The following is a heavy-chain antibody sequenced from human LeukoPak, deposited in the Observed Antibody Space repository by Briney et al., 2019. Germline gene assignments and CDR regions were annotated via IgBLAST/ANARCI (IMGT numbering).Heavy chain of an antibody. J-gene: IGHJ6*02. V-gene: IGHV3-13*01. CDR3: ARGQGHNSGSYFYYGMDV. CDR1: GFTFRNYD. Sequence: GGSLRLSCAASGFTFRNYDMHWVRQVTGKGLEWVSGIGTAGDTYFAGSVKGRFTISRDNAKNSLYLQMNSLRAEDTAVYYCARGQGHNSGSYFYYGMDVWGQGTTVTASS. CDR2: IGTAGDT. D-gene: IGHD3-10*01.